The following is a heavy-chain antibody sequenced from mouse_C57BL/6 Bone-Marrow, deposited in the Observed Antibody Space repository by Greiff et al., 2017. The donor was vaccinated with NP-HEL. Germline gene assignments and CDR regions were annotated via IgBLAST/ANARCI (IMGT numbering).Heavy chain of an antibody. V-gene: IGHV1-81*01. CDR2: IYPRSGNT. Sequence: QVQLKESGAELARPGASVKLSCKASGYTFTSYGISWVKQRTGQGLEWIGEIYPRSGNTYYNEKFKGKATLTADKSSSTAYMELRSLTSEDSAVYFCARRGFWDGRSDYWGQGTTLTVSS. J-gene: IGHJ2*01. D-gene: IGHD4-1*01. CDR1: GYTFTSYG. CDR3: ARRGFWDGRSDY.